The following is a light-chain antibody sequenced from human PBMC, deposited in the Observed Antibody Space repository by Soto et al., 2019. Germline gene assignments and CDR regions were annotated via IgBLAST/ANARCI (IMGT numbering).Light chain of an antibody. CDR3: QQSYSIPFT. CDR2: AAS. V-gene: IGKV1-39*01. Sequence: DIQMTQSPSSLSASVGDRVTITCRTSHDISNFLNWYQQKPGKAPNLLIYAASSLQSGVPSRFSGSGSGTDFTLTISSLQPGDFATYYCQQSYSIPFTFGPGTKVDLK. J-gene: IGKJ3*01. CDR1: HDISNF.